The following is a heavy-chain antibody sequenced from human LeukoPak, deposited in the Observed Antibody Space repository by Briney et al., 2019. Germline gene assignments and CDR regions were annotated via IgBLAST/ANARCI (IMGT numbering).Heavy chain of an antibody. CDR1: GYTFTSYY. CDR2: INPSGGST. J-gene: IGHJ3*02. V-gene: IGHV1-46*01. CDR3: ASYSYYYDSSGYRHRAFDI. D-gene: IGHD3-22*01. Sequence: ASVKVSCKASGYTFTSYYMHWVRQAPGQGLEWRGIINPSGGSTSYAQKFQGSVTMTRDTSTSTVYMELSSLRSEDTAVYYCASYSYYYDSSGYRHRAFDIWGQGTMVTVSS.